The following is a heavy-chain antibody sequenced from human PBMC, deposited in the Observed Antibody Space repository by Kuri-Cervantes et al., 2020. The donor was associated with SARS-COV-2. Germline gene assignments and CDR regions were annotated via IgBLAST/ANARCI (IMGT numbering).Heavy chain of an antibody. Sequence: LSLTCAVSGYSISSGYYWGWIRQPPGKGLEWVANIKQDGSEKYYVDSVKGRFTISRDNAKNSLYLQMNSLRAEDAAVYYCAREKYGMDVWGQGTTVTVSS. CDR1: GYSISSGYY. J-gene: IGHJ6*02. CDR3: AREKYGMDV. CDR2: IKQDGSEK. V-gene: IGHV3-7*01.